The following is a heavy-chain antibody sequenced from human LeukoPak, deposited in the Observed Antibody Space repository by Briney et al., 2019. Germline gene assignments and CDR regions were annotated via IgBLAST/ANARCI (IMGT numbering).Heavy chain of an antibody. CDR3: ARESDSRGYCSGGSCRPDAFDI. CDR1: GGTFSSYA. D-gene: IGHD2-15*01. Sequence: SVKVSCKASGGTFSSYAISWVRQAPGQGLEWMGGIIPIFGTANYAQKFQGRVTITTDESTSTAYMELSSLRSEDTAVYYCARESDSRGYCSGGSCRPDAFDIWGQGTMVTVSS. CDR2: IIPIFGTA. V-gene: IGHV1-69*05. J-gene: IGHJ3*02.